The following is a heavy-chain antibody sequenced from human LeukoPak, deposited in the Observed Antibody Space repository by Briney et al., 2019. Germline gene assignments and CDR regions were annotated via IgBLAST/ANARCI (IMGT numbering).Heavy chain of an antibody. CDR2: IWYDGSDK. D-gene: IGHD2-8*02. CDR1: GFTFNTYG. CDR3: AKGVGRTSGRNPDY. V-gene: IGHV3-33*06. J-gene: IGHJ4*02. Sequence: GGSLRLSCAASGFTFNTYGMHWVRQAPGRGLEWVAVIWYDGSDKYYAESVKGRFTISRDNSENTLSLQMNSLRVEDTAMYYCAKGVGRTSGRNPDYWGQGTLVTVSS.